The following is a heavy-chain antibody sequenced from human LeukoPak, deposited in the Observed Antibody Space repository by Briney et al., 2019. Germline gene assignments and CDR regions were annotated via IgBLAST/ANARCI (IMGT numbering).Heavy chain of an antibody. Sequence: PSETLSLTCTVSGGSISSSNYYWGWIRQPPGKGLEWIGSIYYSWSTYYNPSLKSRVTISVDTSKNQFSLKLSSVTAAGTAVYDCARLDGYCSGGSCYSVSFVDPWGQGTLVTVSS. V-gene: IGHV4-39*01. D-gene: IGHD2-15*01. CDR1: GGSISSSNYY. CDR3: ARLDGYCSGGSCYSVSFVDP. J-gene: IGHJ5*02. CDR2: IYYSWST.